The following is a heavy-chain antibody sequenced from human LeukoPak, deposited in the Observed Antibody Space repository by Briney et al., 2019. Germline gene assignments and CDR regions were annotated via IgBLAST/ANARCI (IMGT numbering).Heavy chain of an antibody. V-gene: IGHV1-18*01. J-gene: IGHJ4*02. Sequence: ASVKVSCKVSLYTFTSYGTSWVGQAPGHGLEWMGWMSAYNGNTNYAQKLQGRVTMTTDTSTSTAYMELRSLRSDDTAVYYCARDLVDYWGQGTLVTVSS. CDR1: LYTFTSYG. CDR3: ARDLVDY. CDR2: MSAYNGNT.